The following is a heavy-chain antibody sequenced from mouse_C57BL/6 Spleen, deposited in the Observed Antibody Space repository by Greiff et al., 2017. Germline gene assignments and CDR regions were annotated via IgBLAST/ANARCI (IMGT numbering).Heavy chain of an antibody. D-gene: IGHD5-1*01. J-gene: IGHJ2*01. Sequence: QVQLQQSGAELVRPGASVTLSCKASGYTFTDYEMHWVKQTPVHGLEWIGAIDPETGGTAYNQKFKGKAILTADKSSSTAYMELRSLTSEDSAVYYGTKGGYLYYFDYWGQGTTLTVSS. CDR2: IDPETGGT. CDR1: GYTFTDYE. V-gene: IGHV1-15*01. CDR3: TKGGYLYYFDY.